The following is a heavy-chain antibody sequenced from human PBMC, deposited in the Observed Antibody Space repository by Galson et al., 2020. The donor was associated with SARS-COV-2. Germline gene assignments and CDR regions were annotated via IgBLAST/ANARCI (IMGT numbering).Heavy chain of an antibody. CDR2: IKEDGSEK. J-gene: IGHJ4*02. CDR1: GFIFNHYW. D-gene: IGHD6-13*01. V-gene: IGHV3-7*01. CDR3: ARDASDYSSSLPHY. Sequence: GGSLRLSCAASGFIFNHYWMSWVRQAPGKGLEWVANIKEDGSEKYYVDSVKGRFTISRDNAKNSMYLQMNSLRVEDTAVYYCARDASDYSSSLPHYWGQGTLVTVSS.